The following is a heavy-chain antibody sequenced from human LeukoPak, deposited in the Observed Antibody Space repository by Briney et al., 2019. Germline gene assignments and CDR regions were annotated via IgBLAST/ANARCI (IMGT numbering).Heavy chain of an antibody. CDR3: ARDDGFNWFDP. V-gene: IGHV4-31*03. D-gene: IGHD5-24*01. Sequence: SQTLSLTCNVSGGSISSGDYYWSWIRQHPGKGLEWIGYIYYSGSTYCNPSLKSRVTISVDTSKNQFSLKLSSVTAADTAVYYCARDDGFNWFDPWGQGALVTVSS. J-gene: IGHJ5*02. CDR1: GGSISSGDYY. CDR2: IYYSGST.